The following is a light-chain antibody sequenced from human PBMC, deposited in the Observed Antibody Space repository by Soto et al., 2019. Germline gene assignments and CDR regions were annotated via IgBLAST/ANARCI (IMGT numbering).Light chain of an antibody. CDR1: NSDVGSYSL. J-gene: IGLJ2*01. CDR2: EGT. Sequence: SVLTQPASVSGSPGQSITISCTATNSDVGSYSLVSWYQQHPGKVPKLIIYEGTKRPSGVSIRFSASKSDSTASLTISGLQAEDEADYYCSSYGGSDTFVVFGGGTKLTVL. CDR3: SSYGGSDTFVV. V-gene: IGLV2-23*03.